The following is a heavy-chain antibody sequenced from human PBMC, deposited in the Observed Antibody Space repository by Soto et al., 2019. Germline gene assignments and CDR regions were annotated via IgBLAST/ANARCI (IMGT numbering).Heavy chain of an antibody. Sequence: SETLSLTCTVSGGSISSYYWSWIRQPPGKGLEWIGYIYYSGSTNYNPSLKSRVTISVDTSKNQFSLKLSSVTAADTAVYYCARLANWFDPWGQGTLVTVSS. J-gene: IGHJ5*02. CDR2: IYYSGST. CDR3: ARLANWFDP. V-gene: IGHV4-59*01. D-gene: IGHD6-19*01. CDR1: GGSISSYY.